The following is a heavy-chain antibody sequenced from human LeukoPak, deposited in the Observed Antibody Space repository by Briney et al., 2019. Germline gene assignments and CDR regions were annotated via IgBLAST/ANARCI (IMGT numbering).Heavy chain of an antibody. D-gene: IGHD1-14*01. V-gene: IGHV1-2*02. CDR2: INPYSGGS. J-gene: IGHJ4*02. Sequence: GASVKVSCKTSGYTFSAFYMHWVRQAPGQGPEWMGWINPYSGGSEYGQKFQGMVTFTSDTSSTTIYMEVRSLKSDDTAVYYCARDMTGGIWARATSFDHWGQGTLVTVSS. CDR3: ARDMTGGIWARATSFDH. CDR1: GYTFSAFY.